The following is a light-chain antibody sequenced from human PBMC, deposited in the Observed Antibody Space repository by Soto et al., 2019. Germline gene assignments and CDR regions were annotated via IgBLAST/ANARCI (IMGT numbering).Light chain of an antibody. CDR2: GAS. Sequence: EIVMTQSPATLSVSPGERATLSCRASQSVSSNLAWYQQKPGQAPRLLIYGASTRATGLPARFSGSRSGTEFTLTISSLQSEDFAVYYCQQYNNWPRTFGQGTKVAIK. J-gene: IGKJ1*01. CDR3: QQYNNWPRT. CDR1: QSVSSN. V-gene: IGKV3-15*01.